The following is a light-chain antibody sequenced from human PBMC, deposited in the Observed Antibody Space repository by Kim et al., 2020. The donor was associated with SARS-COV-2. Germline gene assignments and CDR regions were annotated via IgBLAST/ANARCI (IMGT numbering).Light chain of an antibody. CDR2: SAD. CDR1: TGAVTTGSW. V-gene: IGLV7-43*01. J-gene: IGLJ1*01. Sequence: PGRAVTLPCTSSTGAVTTGSWPKWFQQKPGQAPRALIYSADSKHSWTPARFSGSLLGGKAVLTLSGVQPEDEADYYCLLYYGGAYVFGSGTKVTVL. CDR3: LLYYGGAYV.